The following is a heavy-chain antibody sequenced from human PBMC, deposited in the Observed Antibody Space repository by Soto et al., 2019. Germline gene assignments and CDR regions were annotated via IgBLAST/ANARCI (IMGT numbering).Heavy chain of an antibody. CDR1: GFRFSNYA. V-gene: IGHV3-23*01. J-gene: IGHJ6*02. CDR2: ISGSGGST. Sequence: EVQLLESGGGLVQPGGSLRLSCAASGFRFSNYAMSWVRQAPGKGLEWVSGISGSGGSTYYADSVKGRFTISRDNSKNTLYLQMNSLRAEDTAVYYCAKEPYCTSTSCYMDVWGQGTTVTVSS. CDR3: AKEPYCTSTSCYMDV. D-gene: IGHD2-2*01.